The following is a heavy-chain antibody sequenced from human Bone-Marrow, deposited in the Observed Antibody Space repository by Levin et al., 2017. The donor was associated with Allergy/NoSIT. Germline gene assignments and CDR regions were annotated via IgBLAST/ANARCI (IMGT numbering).Heavy chain of an antibody. CDR2: IYYSGST. D-gene: IGHD2-2*01. V-gene: IGHV4-30-4*01. CDR3: ARVRPCSSTSCYLNWFDP. Sequence: SQTLSLTCTVSGGSISSGDYYWSWIRQPPGKGLEWIGYIYYSGSTYYNPSLKSRVTISVDTSKNQFSLKLSSVTAADTAVYYCARVRPCSSTSCYLNWFDPWGQGTLVTVSS. CDR1: GGSISSGDYY. J-gene: IGHJ5*02.